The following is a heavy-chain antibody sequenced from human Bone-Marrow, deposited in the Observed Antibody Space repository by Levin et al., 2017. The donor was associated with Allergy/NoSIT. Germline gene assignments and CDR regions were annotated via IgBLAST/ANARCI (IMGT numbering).Heavy chain of an antibody. CDR1: GFIFSSYA. V-gene: IGHV3-21*01. J-gene: IGHJ3*02. CDR2: ISSTSSYI. Sequence: GGSLRLSCETSGFIFSSYAMNWVRQAPGKGLEWVSSISSTSSYIYYADSVRGRFTISRDNAKSSMFLQMNSLRAEDTAVYYCTRDQGSCSGGSCYRGYAFDIWGQGTMINVSS. D-gene: IGHD2-15*01. CDR3: TRDQGSCSGGSCYRGYAFDI.